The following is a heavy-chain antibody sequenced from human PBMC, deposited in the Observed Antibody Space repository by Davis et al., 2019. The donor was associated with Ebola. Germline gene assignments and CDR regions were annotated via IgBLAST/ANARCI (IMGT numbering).Heavy chain of an antibody. CDR3: ARGWGEEDC. Sequence: AASVKVSCKASGYTFTSYAMNWVRQAPGQGLEWMGWINPHNGNTNYAQNVQGRVTMTTDTSTSTAYMEVGSLRSGDTAVYYCARGWGEEDCWGQGTLVTVSS. V-gene: IGHV1-18*01. CDR1: GYTFTSYA. D-gene: IGHD3-10*01. J-gene: IGHJ4*02. CDR2: INPHNGNT.